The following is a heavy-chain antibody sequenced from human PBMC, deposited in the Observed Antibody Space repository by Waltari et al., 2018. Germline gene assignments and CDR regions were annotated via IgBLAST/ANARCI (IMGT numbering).Heavy chain of an antibody. D-gene: IGHD6-19*01. CDR2: IKQDGSEK. Sequence: EVQLVESGGGLVQPGGSLRLSCAASGFTFRSYWMSWVRQAPGKGLEWVANIKQDGSEKYYVDSVKGRFTISRDNAKNSLYLQMNSLRAEDTAVYYCARVIAVAGHDCWGQGTLVTVSS. J-gene: IGHJ4*02. CDR1: GFTFRSYW. CDR3: ARVIAVAGHDC. V-gene: IGHV3-7*01.